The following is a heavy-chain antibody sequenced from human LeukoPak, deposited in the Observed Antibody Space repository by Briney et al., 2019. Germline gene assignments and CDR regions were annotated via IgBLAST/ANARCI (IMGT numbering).Heavy chain of an antibody. Sequence: GGSLRLSCAASGFTFSSYAMHWVRQAPGKGLEWVAVISYDGSNKYYADSVKGRFTISRDNSKNTLYLQMNSLRAEDTAVYYCARDYYGSGSSTSDWGQGTLVTVSS. CDR3: ARDYYGSGSSTSD. CDR2: ISYDGSNK. CDR1: GFTFSSYA. D-gene: IGHD3-10*01. V-gene: IGHV3-30-3*01. J-gene: IGHJ4*02.